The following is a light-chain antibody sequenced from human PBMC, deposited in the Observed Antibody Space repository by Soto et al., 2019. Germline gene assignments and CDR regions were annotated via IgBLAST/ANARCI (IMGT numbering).Light chain of an antibody. CDR1: QSISSY. CDR2: AAS. CDR3: QQSYSTPPMYT. Sequence: DIQMTQSPSSLSASVGDRVTITCRASQSISSYLNWYQQKPGKAPKLLIYAASSLQSGVPSRFSGSGSGTAFPLTISSLQPEDFATYYCQQSYSTPPMYTFGQGTKLEIK. V-gene: IGKV1-39*01. J-gene: IGKJ2*01.